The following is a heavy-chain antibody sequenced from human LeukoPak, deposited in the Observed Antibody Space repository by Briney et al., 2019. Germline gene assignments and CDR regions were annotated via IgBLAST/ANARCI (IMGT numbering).Heavy chain of an antibody. CDR2: ISYNGST. J-gene: IGHJ5*02. CDR1: GGSISSYY. Sequence: SETLSLTCTVSGGSISSYYWSWSRQPPGKGLEWIGYISYNGSTNYNPPLKSRVTISVDTSKKQFSLELSSVTAADTAVYYCARGIRENWFDPWGQGTLVTVSS. CDR3: ARGIRENWFDP. V-gene: IGHV4-59*01.